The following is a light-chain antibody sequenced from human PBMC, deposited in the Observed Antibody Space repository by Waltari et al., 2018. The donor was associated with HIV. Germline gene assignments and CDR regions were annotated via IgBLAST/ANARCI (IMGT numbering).Light chain of an antibody. V-gene: IGLV2-14*01. CDR1: SSDVGAYNY. CDR3: TSYTSSSTWV. J-gene: IGLJ3*02. Sequence: QSALTQPASVSGSPGQSITISCTGTSSDVGAYNYVSWYQQHPDTAPKLIVYEVNNRPSGISNRFSGSKSGNTASLTISGLQADDEADYYCTSYTSSSTWVFGGGTKVTVL. CDR2: EVN.